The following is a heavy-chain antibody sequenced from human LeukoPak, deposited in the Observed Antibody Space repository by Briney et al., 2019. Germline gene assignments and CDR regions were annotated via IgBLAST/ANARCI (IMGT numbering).Heavy chain of an antibody. Sequence: VASVKVSCKASGYTFTGYYMHWVRQATGQGLEWMGWMNPNSGNTGYAQKFQGRVTMTTDTSTSTAYMELRSLRSDDTAVYYCARDHGGKVDRYFDLWGRGTLVTVSS. CDR3: ARDHGGKVDRYFDL. J-gene: IGHJ2*01. V-gene: IGHV1-8*02. D-gene: IGHD2-15*01. CDR1: GYTFTGYY. CDR2: MNPNSGNT.